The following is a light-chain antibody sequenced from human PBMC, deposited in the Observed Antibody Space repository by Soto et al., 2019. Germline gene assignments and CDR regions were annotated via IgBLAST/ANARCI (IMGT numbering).Light chain of an antibody. CDR1: SSDIGGYNY. CDR3: SSFTGTNNLYV. Sequence: QPALTQPPSASGSPGQSVTISCTGTSSDIGGYNYVSWYQQHPGKAPKLMIYEVTKRPSGVPDRFSASRSGNTASLTVSGLQSEDEADYYCSSFTGTNNLYVFGTGTKVTVL. CDR2: EVT. V-gene: IGLV2-8*01. J-gene: IGLJ1*01.